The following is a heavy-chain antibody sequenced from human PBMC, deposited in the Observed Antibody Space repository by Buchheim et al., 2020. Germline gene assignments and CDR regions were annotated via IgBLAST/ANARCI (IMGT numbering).Heavy chain of an antibody. Sequence: QVQLVESGGGVVQPGRSLRLSCAASGFTFSSYGMHWVRQAPGKGLEWVAVISYDGSNKYYADSVKGRFTISRDNSKNTLYLQMNSLRAEDTAVYYCAKLVTIARRGGSYYDGIDYWGQGTL. D-gene: IGHD1-26*01. CDR3: AKLVTIARRGGSYYDGIDY. CDR2: ISYDGSNK. CDR1: GFTFSSYG. J-gene: IGHJ4*02. V-gene: IGHV3-30*18.